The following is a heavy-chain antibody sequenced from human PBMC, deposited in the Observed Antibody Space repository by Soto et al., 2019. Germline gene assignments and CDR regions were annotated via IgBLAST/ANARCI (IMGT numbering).Heavy chain of an antibody. CDR1: GFTCSSYG. Sequence: QVQLVESGGGVVQPGRSLRLSCAASGFTCSSYGMHWVRQAPGKGLEWVAVIWYDGSNKYYADSVKGRFTISRDNSKNTLHLQMNSLRAEDTAVYYCAIDGADSSSWYLRPVTGYYYMDVWGKGTTVTVCS. CDR2: IWYDGSNK. J-gene: IGHJ6*03. V-gene: IGHV3-33*01. D-gene: IGHD6-13*01. CDR3: AIDGADSSSWYLRPVTGYYYMDV.